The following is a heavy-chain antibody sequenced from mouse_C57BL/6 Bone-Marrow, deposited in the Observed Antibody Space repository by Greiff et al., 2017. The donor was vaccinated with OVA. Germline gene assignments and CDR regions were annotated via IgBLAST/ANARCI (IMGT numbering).Heavy chain of an antibody. J-gene: IGHJ4*01. Sequence: EVKLEESGPGLVKPSQSLSLTCSVTGYSFTSGYYWYWIRQLPGNKLELMGYITYDSSTNYNPSLKNQIPITRDTAKNQFLLKLNSVTTEDTATDYCARGIHLLYAMDYWGQGTSVTVSS. D-gene: IGHD2-3*01. V-gene: IGHV3-6*01. CDR2: ITYDSST. CDR3: ARGIHLLYAMDY. CDR1: GYSFTSGYY.